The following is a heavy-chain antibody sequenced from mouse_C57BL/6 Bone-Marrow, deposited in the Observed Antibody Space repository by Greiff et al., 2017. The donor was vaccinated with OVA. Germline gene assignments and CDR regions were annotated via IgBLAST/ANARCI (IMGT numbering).Heavy chain of an antibody. D-gene: IGHD1-1*01. CDR1: GYAFSSSW. CDR2: IYPGDGDT. Sequence: VQLVESGPELVKPGASVKISCKASGYAFSSSWMNWVKQRPGKGLEWIGRIYPGDGDTNYNGKFKGKATLTADKSSSTAYMQLSSLTSEDSAVYFCANYYGSSPYFDVWGTGTTVTVSS. CDR3: ANYYGSSPYFDV. V-gene: IGHV1-82*01. J-gene: IGHJ1*03.